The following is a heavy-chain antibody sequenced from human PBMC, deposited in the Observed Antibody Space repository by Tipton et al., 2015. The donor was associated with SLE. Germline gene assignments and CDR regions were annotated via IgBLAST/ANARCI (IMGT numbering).Heavy chain of an antibody. CDR2: INHSGST. CDR1: GGSFSGYY. CDR3: ARGVIAAAGTGAFDI. D-gene: IGHD6-13*01. Sequence: TLSLTCTVYGGSFSGYYWSWIRQPPGKGLEWIGEINHSGSTNYNPSLKSRVTISVDTSKNQFSLKLSSVTAADTAVYYCARGVIAAAGTGAFDIWGQGTMVTVSS. J-gene: IGHJ3*02. V-gene: IGHV4-34*01.